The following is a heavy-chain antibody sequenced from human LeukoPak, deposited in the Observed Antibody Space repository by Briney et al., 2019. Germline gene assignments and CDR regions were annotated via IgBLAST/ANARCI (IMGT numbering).Heavy chain of an antibody. CDR3: AKAPIPYDSSGYVFDY. CDR1: GFTFSSYS. V-gene: IGHV3-48*01. CDR2: ISSLSGTR. J-gene: IGHJ4*02. D-gene: IGHD3-22*01. Sequence: GGSLRLSCAASGFTFSSYSMNWVRQAPGEGLEWVSYISSLSGTRYYADSVKGRFTISRDNAKNTLYLQMNSLRAEDTAVYYCAKAPIPYDSSGYVFDYWGQGTLVTVSS.